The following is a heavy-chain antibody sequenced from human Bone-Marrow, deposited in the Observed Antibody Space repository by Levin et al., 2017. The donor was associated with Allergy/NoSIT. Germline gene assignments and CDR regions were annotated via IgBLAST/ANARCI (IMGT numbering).Heavy chain of an antibody. V-gene: IGHV3-48*04. J-gene: IGHJ4*02. D-gene: IGHD3/OR15-3a*01. CDR1: GFTFSAYS. Sequence: ETLSLTCVASGFTFSAYSMNWVRQAPGKGLEWLSYITRDSGIITYADSVKGRFTISRDNAKNSLYLEMNSLRAEDTAVYYCARDKDWAFDHWGQGTLVTVSS. CDR2: ITRDSGII. CDR3: ARDKDWAFDH.